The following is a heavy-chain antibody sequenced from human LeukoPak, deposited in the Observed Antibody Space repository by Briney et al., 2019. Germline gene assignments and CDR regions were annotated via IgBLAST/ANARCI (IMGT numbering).Heavy chain of an antibody. CDR2: ISGSGGST. Sequence: GGSLRLSCAASGFTFSNYAMSWVRQAPGKGLEWVSGISGSGGSTYYADFVKGRFTISRDNSRNTLYLQINSLRGEDRALYYCAKGQVEFDFWGQGTLVTVSS. J-gene: IGHJ4*02. CDR1: GFTFSNYA. V-gene: IGHV3-23*01. CDR3: AKGQVEFDF.